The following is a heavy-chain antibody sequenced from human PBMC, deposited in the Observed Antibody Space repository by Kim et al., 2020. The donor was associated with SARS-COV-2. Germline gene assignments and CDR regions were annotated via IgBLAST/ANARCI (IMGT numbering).Heavy chain of an antibody. CDR1: GGSMSSGTYY. D-gene: IGHD1-26*01. V-gene: IGHV4-31*03. CDR2: VFYSGST. J-gene: IGHJ4*01. CDR3: ARLQGEVPPDYFDY. Sequence: SETLSLTCTVSGGSMSSGTYYWSWIRQHPGKGLEWIGYVFYSGSTYYNPSLKSRLTISVDSSKNQFSLRLSSVTAADTAVYYCARLQGEVPPDYFDYWG.